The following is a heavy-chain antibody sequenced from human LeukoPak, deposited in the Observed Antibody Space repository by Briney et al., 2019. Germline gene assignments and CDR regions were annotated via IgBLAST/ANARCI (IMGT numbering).Heavy chain of an antibody. Sequence: GGSLRLSCAASGFTFSSYGMHWVCQAPGKGLEWVAVIWHDGSNKYYADSVKGRFTISRDNSKNTLYLQMNSLRAEDTAVYYCARGSYSSSWYWGFDYWGQGTLVTVSS. CDR2: IWHDGSNK. D-gene: IGHD6-13*01. J-gene: IGHJ4*02. CDR1: GFTFSSYG. CDR3: ARGSYSSSWYWGFDY. V-gene: IGHV3-33*01.